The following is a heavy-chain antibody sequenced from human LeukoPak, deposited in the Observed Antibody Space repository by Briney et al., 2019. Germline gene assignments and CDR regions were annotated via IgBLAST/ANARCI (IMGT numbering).Heavy chain of an antibody. Sequence: GRSLRLSCAASGFTFSSYGMHWVRQAPGKGLEWVAVISYDGSNKYYADSVKGRFTISRDNSKNTLYLQMNSLRAEDTAVYYCAEGQQLVRGYFDYWGQGTLVTVSS. CDR1: GFTFSSYG. CDR2: ISYDGSNK. V-gene: IGHV3-30*03. CDR3: AEGQQLVRGYFDY. J-gene: IGHJ4*02. D-gene: IGHD6-13*01.